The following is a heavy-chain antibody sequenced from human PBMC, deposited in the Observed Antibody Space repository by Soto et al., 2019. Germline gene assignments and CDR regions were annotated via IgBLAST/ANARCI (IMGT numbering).Heavy chain of an antibody. CDR1: GFTFSSYG. D-gene: IGHD3-3*01. CDR2: LSYDGSNK. J-gene: IGHJ6*02. V-gene: IGHV3-30*18. CDR3: AKDSPYYDFWSGYSWGAHHYGMSV. Sequence: PGGSLRLSCAASGFTFSSYGMHWVRQAPGKGLEWVGVLSYDGSNKYYADSVKGRFTISRDNSKNMVYLQMNSLTAEDTAVYYCAKDSPYYDFWSGYSWGAHHYGMSVPAPGTTVTVS.